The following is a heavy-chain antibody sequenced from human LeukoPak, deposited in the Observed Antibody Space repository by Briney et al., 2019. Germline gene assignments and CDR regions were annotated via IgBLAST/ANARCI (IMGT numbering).Heavy chain of an antibody. V-gene: IGHV3-7*01. CDR1: GFTFSSYW. Sequence: SGGSLRLSCAASGFTFSSYWMSWVRQAPGKGLEWVANIKQDGSEKYYVDSVKGRFTISRDNAKNSLYLQMNSLRAEDTAVYYCTSRGIVGAMNFDYWGQGTLVTVSS. D-gene: IGHD1-26*01. J-gene: IGHJ4*02. CDR3: TSRGIVGAMNFDY. CDR2: IKQDGSEK.